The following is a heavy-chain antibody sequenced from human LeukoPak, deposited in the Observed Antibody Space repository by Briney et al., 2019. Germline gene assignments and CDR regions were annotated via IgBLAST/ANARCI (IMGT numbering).Heavy chain of an antibody. CDR3: ARVPYCTNGVCYTGAFDY. CDR1: GFTFSSYS. Sequence: GGSLRLSCTASGFTFSSYSMSWVRQAPGKGLEWVANIKQDGSEKYYVDSVKGRFTISRDNAKNSLYLQMNSLRAEDMAVYYCARVPYCTNGVCYTGAFDYWGQGTLVTVSS. J-gene: IGHJ4*02. V-gene: IGHV3-7*01. CDR2: IKQDGSEK. D-gene: IGHD2-8*01.